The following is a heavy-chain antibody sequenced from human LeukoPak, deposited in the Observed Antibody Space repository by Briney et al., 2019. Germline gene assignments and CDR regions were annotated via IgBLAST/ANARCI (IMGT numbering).Heavy chain of an antibody. CDR2: IKQDGSEK. V-gene: IGHV3-7*01. J-gene: IGHJ4*02. CDR3: ATAGNYRFDY. CDR1: RFTFSTYW. D-gene: IGHD1-7*01. Sequence: SGGSLRLSCAASRFTFSTYWMSWVRQAPGKGLEWVANIKQDGSEKYYVDSVKGRFTISRDNAKNTLYLQMDSLRADDTAVYYCATAGNYRFDYWGQGTLVTVSS.